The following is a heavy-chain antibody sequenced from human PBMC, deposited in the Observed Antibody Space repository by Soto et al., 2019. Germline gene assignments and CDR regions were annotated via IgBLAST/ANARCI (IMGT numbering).Heavy chain of an antibody. CDR1: AGTFSSYA. Sequence: SVKVSCKASAGTFSSYAISWVRQAPGQGLEWMGGIIPIFGTANYAQKFQGRVTITADESTSTAYMELSSLRSEDTAVYYCARDTRYSSPAESPYYYYGMDVWGQGTRVTFSS. D-gene: IGHD6-13*01. V-gene: IGHV1-69*13. J-gene: IGHJ6*02. CDR3: ARDTRYSSPAESPYYYYGMDV. CDR2: IIPIFGTA.